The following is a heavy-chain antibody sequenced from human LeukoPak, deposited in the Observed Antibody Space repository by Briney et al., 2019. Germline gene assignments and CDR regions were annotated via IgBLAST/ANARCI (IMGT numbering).Heavy chain of an antibody. CDR1: GGSISSSSYY. D-gene: IGHD1-26*01. J-gene: IGHJ4*02. CDR2: IYYSGST. CDR3: ARVSYSGSLYFDY. Sequence: PSETLSLTCTVSGGSISSSSYYWGWLRQPPGKGLEWIGSIYYSGSTYYNPSLKSRVIISVDTSKNQFSLKLSSVTAADTAVYYCARVSYSGSLYFDYWGQGTLVTVSS. V-gene: IGHV4-39*07.